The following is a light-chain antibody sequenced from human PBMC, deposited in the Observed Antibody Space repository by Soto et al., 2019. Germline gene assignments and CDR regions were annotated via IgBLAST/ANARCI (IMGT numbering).Light chain of an antibody. CDR2: DAS. J-gene: IGKJ5*01. Sequence: EIVLTQCPGTLSLSPGERAILSCRASQSVSSNFAWYQQKPGQAPRLLIYDASNRATGIPARFSGSGSGTDFTLTISSLEPEDFAVYYCQQRSNWPPITFGQGTRLEIK. CDR3: QQRSNWPPIT. CDR1: QSVSSN. V-gene: IGKV3-11*01.